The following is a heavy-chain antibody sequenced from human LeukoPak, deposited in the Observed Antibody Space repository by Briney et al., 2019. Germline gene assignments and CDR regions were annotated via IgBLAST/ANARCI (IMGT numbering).Heavy chain of an antibody. CDR2: IYYSGST. CDR3: ARYCSGGSCYPYYYYAMDV. D-gene: IGHD2-15*01. Sequence: TASETLSLTCTVSGGSISSSSYYWGWIRQPPGKGLEWIGSIYYSGSTYYNPSLKSRVTISVDTSKNQFSLKLGSVTAADTAVYYCARYCSGGSCYPYYYYAMDVWGQGTTVTVSS. CDR1: GGSISSSSYY. V-gene: IGHV4-39*01. J-gene: IGHJ6*02.